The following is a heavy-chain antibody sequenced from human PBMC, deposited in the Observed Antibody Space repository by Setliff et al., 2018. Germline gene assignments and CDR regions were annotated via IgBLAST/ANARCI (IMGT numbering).Heavy chain of an antibody. CDR2: IFYSGST. D-gene: IGHD7-27*01. CDR1: GGSISSYN. J-gene: IGHJ4*02. Sequence: SETLSLTCTVSGGSISSYNWSWIRQPPGKGLEWIGYIFYSGSTNYKPSLKSRVTISVDTSKNQFSLKLSSVTAADTAVYYCARDHGNWGFDYWGQGTLGTVS. V-gene: IGHV4-59*01. CDR3: ARDHGNWGFDY.